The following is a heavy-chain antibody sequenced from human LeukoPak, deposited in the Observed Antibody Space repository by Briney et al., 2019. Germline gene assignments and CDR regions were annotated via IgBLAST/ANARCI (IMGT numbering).Heavy chain of an antibody. CDR3: ARERASGSYYIDY. V-gene: IGHV3-21*01. D-gene: IGHD1-26*01. CDR1: GFTFSSYS. CDR2: ISSSSSYI. J-gene: IGHJ4*02. Sequence: PGGSLRLSCAASGFTFSSYSMNWVRQAPGKGLEWVSSISSSSSYIYYADSVKGRFTISRDNAKNSLYLQMNSLRAEDTAVYYCARERASGSYYIDYWGQGTLVTVSS.